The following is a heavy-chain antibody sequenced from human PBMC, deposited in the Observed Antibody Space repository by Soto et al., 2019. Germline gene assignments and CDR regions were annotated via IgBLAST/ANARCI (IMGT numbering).Heavy chain of an antibody. J-gene: IGHJ5*02. CDR3: ARGYGSGSYWLPWFDP. CDR1: GFTFSSYS. D-gene: IGHD3-10*01. V-gene: IGHV3-48*01. CDR2: ISSSSSTI. Sequence: EVQLVESGGGLVQPGGSLRLSCAASGFTFSSYSMNWVRQAPGKGLEWVSYISSSSSTIYYADSVKGRFTISRDNAKNSLYLQMNSLRAEDTAVYYCARGYGSGSYWLPWFDPWGQGTLVTVSS.